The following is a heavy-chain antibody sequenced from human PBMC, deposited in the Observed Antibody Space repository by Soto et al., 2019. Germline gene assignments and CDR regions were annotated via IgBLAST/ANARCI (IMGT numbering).Heavy chain of an antibody. J-gene: IGHJ4*02. CDR2: ISGSGGST. CDR1: GFTFSIFA. CDR3: AKELSLGSTVDLGY. V-gene: IGHV3-23*01. Sequence: GGSLGFSGAASGFTFSIFAMSWVRQSPGKGLEWVSTISGSGGSTYYADAVKGRFTISRDNSMGTLYLQMKSLRVEDTAIYYCAKELSLGSTVDLGYWGQGALVTVSS. D-gene: IGHD3-10*01.